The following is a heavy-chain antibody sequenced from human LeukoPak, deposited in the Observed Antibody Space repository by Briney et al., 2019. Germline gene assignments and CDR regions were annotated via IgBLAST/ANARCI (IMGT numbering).Heavy chain of an antibody. D-gene: IGHD2-2*03. CDR2: IYYSGST. CDR3: ARGLDRTGYFDY. J-gene: IGHJ4*02. Sequence: SETLSLTCTVSGGSISSYYWSWIRQPPGKGLEWIGYIYYSGSTNYNPSLKSRVTISVDTSKNQFSLKLSSVTAADTAVYYCARGLDRTGYFDYWGQGTLVTVSS. V-gene: IGHV4-59*01. CDR1: GGSISSYY.